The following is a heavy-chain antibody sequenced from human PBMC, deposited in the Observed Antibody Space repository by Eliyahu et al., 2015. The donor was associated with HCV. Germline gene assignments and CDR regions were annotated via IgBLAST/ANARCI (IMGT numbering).Heavy chain of an antibody. V-gene: IGHV3-30*03. CDR3: AGSIAASDFDY. J-gene: IGHJ4*02. Sequence: QVQLVESGGGVVQPGRSLRLXXXASGXTFSSYGMHWVRQAPGKGLEWVAVISYDGSNKYYADSVKGRFTISRDNSKNTLYLQMNSLRAEDTAVYYCAGSIAASDFDYWGQGTLVTVSS. D-gene: IGHD6-13*01. CDR2: ISYDGSNK. CDR1: GXTFSSYG.